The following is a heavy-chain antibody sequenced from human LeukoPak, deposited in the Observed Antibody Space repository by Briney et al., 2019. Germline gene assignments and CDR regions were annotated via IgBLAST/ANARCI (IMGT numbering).Heavy chain of an antibody. CDR1: VYTFTSYY. D-gene: IGHD3-22*01. J-gene: IGHJ4*02. CDR3: ARNSGSIYPFDY. V-gene: IGHV1-46*01. CDR2: INPSGGST. Sequence: ASVKVSCKASVYTFTSYYMHWVRQAPGQGLEWMGIINPSGGSTSYAQKFQGRVTMTRDTSTSTVYTELSSLRSEDTAVYYCARNSGSIYPFDYWGQGTLVTVSS.